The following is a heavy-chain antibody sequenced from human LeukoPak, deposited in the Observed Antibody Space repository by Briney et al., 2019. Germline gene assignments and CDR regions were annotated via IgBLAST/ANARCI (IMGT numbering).Heavy chain of an antibody. J-gene: IGHJ4*02. D-gene: IGHD5-18*01. CDR3: ARDGGGQLWPLFDY. CDR2: IYYSGST. CDR1: GGSISIYY. V-gene: IGHV4-59*01. Sequence: PSETLSLTCTVSGGSISIYYWSWIRQPPGKGLEWIGYIYYSGSTNYNPSLKSRVTISVDTSKNQFSLKLSSVTAADTAVYYCARDGGGQLWPLFDYWGQGTLVTVSS.